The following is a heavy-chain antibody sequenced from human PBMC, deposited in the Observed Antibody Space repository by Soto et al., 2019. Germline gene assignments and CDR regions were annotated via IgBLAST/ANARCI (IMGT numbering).Heavy chain of an antibody. Sequence: GSDSRGGCSINWNRQQPGKGLEWIGYIYHSGSTYYNPSLKSRVTISVDRSKNQFSLKLSSVTAADTAVYYCARAGLGYCISNSCYAGMGNWFDPWGQGTLVTVSS. CDR2: IYHSGST. CDR1: GSDSRGGCS. V-gene: IGHV4-30-2*01. J-gene: IGHJ5*02. D-gene: IGHD2-2*01. CDR3: ARAGLGYCISNSCYAGMGNWFDP.